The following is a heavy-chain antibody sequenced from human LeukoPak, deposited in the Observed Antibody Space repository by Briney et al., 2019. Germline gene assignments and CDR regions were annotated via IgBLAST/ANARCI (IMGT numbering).Heavy chain of an antibody. CDR2: IYHSGNT. V-gene: IGHV4-39*01. D-gene: IGHD7-27*01. J-gene: IGHJ4*02. Sequence: SETLFLTCTVSGGSINSSSYYWGWIRQPPGKGLEWIGSIYHSGNTYYNPSLKSRVTIPVDTSKNQLSLKLKSVTAADTAVYYCARPYKNWGFVYWGQGILVTVSS. CDR1: GGSINSSSYY. CDR3: ARPYKNWGFVY.